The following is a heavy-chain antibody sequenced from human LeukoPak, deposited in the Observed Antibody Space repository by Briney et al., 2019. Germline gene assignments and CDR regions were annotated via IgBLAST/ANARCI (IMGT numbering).Heavy chain of an antibody. CDR2: IGGSGGFNT. CDR3: ARGPSGYHNT. J-gene: IGHJ4*02. D-gene: IGHD5-12*01. V-gene: IGHV3-23*01. CDR1: GFTFSSHG. Sequence: PGGSLRLSCAASGFTFSSHGMNWVRQAPGKGLEWVSGIGGSGGFNTYYADSAKGRFTISRDNSKNTLYLQMNSLRAEDTAVYYCARGPSGYHNTGGQGTLVTVSS.